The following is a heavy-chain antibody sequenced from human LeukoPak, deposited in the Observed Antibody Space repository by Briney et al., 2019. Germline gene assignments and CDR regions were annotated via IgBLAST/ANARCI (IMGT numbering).Heavy chain of an antibody. V-gene: IGHV1-2*02. CDR2: FNPNSGDS. J-gene: IGHJ4*02. Sequence: ASVKVSCKASGYTFTADYIHWMRQAPGQGLEWVGWFNPNSGDSNFAQKFQGRVTMTRDTSTSTAYVELSRLRSDDTAVYYCARARASAHFDSWGQGTLVTVFS. CDR3: ARARASAHFDS. CDR1: GYTFTADY. D-gene: IGHD1-26*01.